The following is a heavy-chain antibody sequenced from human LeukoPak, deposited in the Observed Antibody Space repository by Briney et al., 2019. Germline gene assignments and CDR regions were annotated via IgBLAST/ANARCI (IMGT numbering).Heavy chain of an antibody. CDR3: ARDGRVLDNYYASSSYYSYFDY. Sequence: GASVKVSCKASGYTFTNYGISGVRQAPGQGLEGMGWISAYNGNTNYAHKLQVRVTMTTYTATTTAYMELRSPRSQHTDVYYCARDGRVLDNYYASSSYYSYFDYWGQGTLVTVSS. V-gene: IGHV1-18*01. D-gene: IGHD3-22*01. CDR2: ISAYNGNT. J-gene: IGHJ4*02. CDR1: GYTFTNYG.